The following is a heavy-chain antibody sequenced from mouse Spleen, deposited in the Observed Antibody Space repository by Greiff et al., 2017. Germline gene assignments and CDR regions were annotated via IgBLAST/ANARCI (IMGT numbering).Heavy chain of an antibody. CDR3: ARDDYDLDY. D-gene: IGHD2-4*01. J-gene: IGHJ2*01. V-gene: IGHV1S137*01. CDR2: ISTYYGDA. Sequence: VQLQQSGAELVRPGVSVKISCKGSGYTFTDYAMHWVKQSHAKSLEWIGVISTYYGDASYNQKFKGKATMTVDKSSSTAYMELARLTSEDSAIYYCARDDYDLDYWGQGTTLTVSS. CDR1: GYTFTDYA.